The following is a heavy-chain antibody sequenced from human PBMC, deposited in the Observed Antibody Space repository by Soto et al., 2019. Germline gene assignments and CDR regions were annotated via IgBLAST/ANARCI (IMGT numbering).Heavy chain of an antibody. V-gene: IGHV4-4*02. CDR1: DGCISTYDG. CDR2: MFHSGGA. D-gene: IGHD2-2*01. CDR3: ATSNVDSSLEY. Sequence: ESLALGGVVSDGCISTYDGWTWVRQPPGKGLEWIGKMFHSGGADYSPSLKSRVTISADSSKNHFSLRLTAVTAADTAVYYCATSNVDSSLEYWGQGTQVTVSS. J-gene: IGHJ4*02.